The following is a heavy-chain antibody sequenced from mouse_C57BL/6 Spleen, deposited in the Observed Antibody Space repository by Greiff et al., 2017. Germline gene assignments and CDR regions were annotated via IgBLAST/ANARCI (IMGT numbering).Heavy chain of an antibody. CDR1: GFTFSDYG. D-gene: IGHD1-1*01. CDR2: ISSGSSTI. J-gene: IGHJ4*01. V-gene: IGHV5-17*01. CDR3: ARPSSYDYAMDY. Sequence: EVKLVESGGGLVKPGGSLKLSCAASGFTFSDYGMHWVRQAPEKGLEWVAYISSGSSTIYYADTVKGRFTISRDNAKNTLFLQMTSLRSEHTAMYYCARPSSYDYAMDYWGQGTSVTVSS.